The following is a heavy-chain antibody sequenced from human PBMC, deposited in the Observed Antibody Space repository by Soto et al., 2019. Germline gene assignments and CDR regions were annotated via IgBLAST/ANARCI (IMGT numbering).Heavy chain of an antibody. V-gene: IGHV3-74*01. Sequence: GESLKISCAASGFTFSSYWMHWVRQAPGKGLVWVSRINSDGSSTSYADSVKGRFTISRDNAKNTLYLQMNSLRAEDTAVYYCAAVAGTDAFDIWGQGTMVTVSS. CDR2: INSDGSST. D-gene: IGHD6-19*01. J-gene: IGHJ3*02. CDR1: GFTFSSYW. CDR3: AAVAGTDAFDI.